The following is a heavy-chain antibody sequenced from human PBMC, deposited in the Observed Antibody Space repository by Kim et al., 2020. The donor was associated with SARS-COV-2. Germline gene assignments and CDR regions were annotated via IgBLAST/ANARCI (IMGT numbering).Heavy chain of an antibody. CDR1: GYTFTNYA. CDR3: ARETYEAAAGTLFYYFDY. Sequence: ASVKVSCKASGYTFTNYAMNWVRQAPGQGLEWMGWINTNTGNPTYAQGFTGRFVFSLDTSVSTAYLQISSLKAEDTAVYYCARETYEAAAGTLFYYFDYWGQGALVTASS. D-gene: IGHD6-13*01. CDR2: INTNTGNP. J-gene: IGHJ4*02. V-gene: IGHV7-4-1*02.